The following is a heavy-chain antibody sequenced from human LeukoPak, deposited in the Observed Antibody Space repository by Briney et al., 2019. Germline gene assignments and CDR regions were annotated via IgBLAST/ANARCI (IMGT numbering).Heavy chain of an antibody. V-gene: IGHV1-18*01. CDR3: ARTYYDILTGYYSPDY. D-gene: IGHD3-9*01. Sequence: ASVKVSCKVSGYTLTELSMHWVRQAPGQGLEWMGGIIPIFGTANYAQKLQGRVTMTSDTSTSTAYMELRSLRSDDTAVYYCARTYYDILTGYYSPDYWGQGTLVTVSS. CDR2: IIPIFGTA. J-gene: IGHJ4*02. CDR1: GYTLTELS.